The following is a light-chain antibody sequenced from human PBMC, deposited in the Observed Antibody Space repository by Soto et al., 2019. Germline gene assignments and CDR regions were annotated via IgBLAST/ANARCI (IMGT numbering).Light chain of an antibody. J-gene: IGLJ2*01. CDR1: SSNIGAGFD. CDR2: GNF. CDR3: QSYDSSLSGVV. Sequence: QSVLSQPPSVSGAPGQRVTISCTGTSSNIGAGFDARWFRQLPGTAPRLLIYGNFNRPSGVPDRISASKSGTSASLAITGLQAEDEADYYCQSYDSSLSGVVFGGGTKLTVL. V-gene: IGLV1-40*01.